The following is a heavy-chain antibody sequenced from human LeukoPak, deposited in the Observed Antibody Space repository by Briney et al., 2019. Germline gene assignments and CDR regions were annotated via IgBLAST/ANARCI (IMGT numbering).Heavy chain of an antibody. CDR2: IYYSGST. CDR3: ARAKYYDFWSGYSYYYYGMDV. V-gene: IGHV4-59*01. CDR1: GGSISSYY. D-gene: IGHD3-3*01. J-gene: IGHJ6*02. Sequence: SETLSLTCTASGGSISSYYWSWIRQPPGKGLEWIGYIYYSGSTNYNPSLKSRVTISVDTSKNQFSLKLSSVTAADTAVYYSARAKYYDFWSGYSYYYYGMDVWGQGTTVTVSS.